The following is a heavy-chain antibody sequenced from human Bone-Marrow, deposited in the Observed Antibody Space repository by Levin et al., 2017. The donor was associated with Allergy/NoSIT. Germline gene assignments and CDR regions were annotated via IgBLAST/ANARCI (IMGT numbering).Heavy chain of an antibody. J-gene: IGHJ3*01. Sequence: GESLKISCAASGFPLSRYWMSWVRKAPGKGLEWLANIKEDGSEGYYVDSVGGRFIISRDNAKNSLYLQMTSLRAEDTAVYYCATNWHRGALDVWGQGTMVTVSS. CDR1: GFPLSRYW. V-gene: IGHV3-7*01. D-gene: IGHD1-1*01. CDR3: ATNWHRGALDV. CDR2: IKEDGSEG.